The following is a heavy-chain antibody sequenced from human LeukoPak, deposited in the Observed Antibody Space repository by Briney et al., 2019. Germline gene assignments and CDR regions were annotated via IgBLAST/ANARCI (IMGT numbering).Heavy chain of an antibody. J-gene: IGHJ4*02. D-gene: IGHD3-3*01. Sequence: GGTLRLSCAASGFTFSSYGMSWVRQAPGKGLEWVSAISGSGGSTYYADSVKGRFTISRDNSKNTLYLQMNSLRAEDTAVYYCARGRTRGGFDYWGQGTLVTVSS. CDR3: ARGRTRGGFDY. CDR2: ISGSGGST. CDR1: GFTFSSYG. V-gene: IGHV3-23*01.